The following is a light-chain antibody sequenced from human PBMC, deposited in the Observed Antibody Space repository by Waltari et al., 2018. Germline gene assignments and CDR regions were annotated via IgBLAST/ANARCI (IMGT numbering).Light chain of an antibody. V-gene: IGLV1-40*01. CDR2: GNV. CDR3: QSYDDSLSGWV. J-gene: IGLJ3*02. CDR1: SPNTGAGYD. Sequence: QSVLTQPPSVSGAPRPRVTISLTGSSPNTGAGYDLNWYQHLPATAPKLLIYGNVVRPSGVPDRFSASKSGTSASLAITGLQAEDEADYYCQSYDDSLSGWVFGGGTKVTVL.